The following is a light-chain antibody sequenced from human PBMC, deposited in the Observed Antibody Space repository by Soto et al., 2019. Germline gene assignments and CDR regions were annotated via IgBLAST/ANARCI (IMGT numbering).Light chain of an antibody. J-gene: IGKJ5*01. Sequence: ETALTQSPATLSLSPGERATLSCRASQSVSSYLAWYQQKPGQAPRLLIYDASNRATGIPARFSGSGSGTDFTLTISSLEPEDFAVYYCQQRSNWPPTFGQGTRLEIK. CDR1: QSVSSY. CDR3: QQRSNWPPT. CDR2: DAS. V-gene: IGKV3-11*01.